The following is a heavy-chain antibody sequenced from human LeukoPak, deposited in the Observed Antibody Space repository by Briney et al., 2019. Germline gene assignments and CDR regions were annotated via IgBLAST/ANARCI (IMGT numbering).Heavy chain of an antibody. V-gene: IGHV3-23*01. Sequence: GGSLRLSCAASGFTFSSYAMSWVRQAPGKGLEWVSAIIGSGGSTYYADSVKGRFTISRDNSKNTLYLQMNSLRAEDTAVYYCANDVGYCGSDCFTDYWGQGTLVTVSS. CDR1: GFTFSSYA. J-gene: IGHJ4*02. CDR2: IIGSGGST. CDR3: ANDVGYCGSDCFTDY. D-gene: IGHD2-21*02.